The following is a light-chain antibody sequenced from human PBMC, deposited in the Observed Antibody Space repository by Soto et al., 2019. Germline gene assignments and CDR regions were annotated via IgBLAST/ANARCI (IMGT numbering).Light chain of an antibody. J-gene: IGKJ5*01. V-gene: IGKV1-39*01. CDR3: QQSYTTTT. CDR2: AAS. CDR1: QSISSY. Sequence: IQMTQSPSSLSASVGDRVTITCRASQSISSYLNWYQQKPGKAPKLLIFAASTLQGGVPSRFSGSGSGTDFTLTITSLQREDFATYYFQQSYTTTTFGQGTRLEIK.